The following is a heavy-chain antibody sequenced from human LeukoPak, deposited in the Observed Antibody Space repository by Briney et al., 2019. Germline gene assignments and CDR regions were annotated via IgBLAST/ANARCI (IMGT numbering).Heavy chain of an antibody. V-gene: IGHV4-39*01. D-gene: IGHD5-18*01. CDR3: ARRGRSGYNYGALDY. Sequence: SETLSLTCTVSGASISSSTNYWGWIRQSPGKGLEWIGNIYYSGSTYYNPSLKSRATISVDTSKNQFSLKLSSVTAADTAVYYCARRGRSGYNYGALDYWGQGTLVTVSS. J-gene: IGHJ4*02. CDR2: IYYSGST. CDR1: GASISSSTNY.